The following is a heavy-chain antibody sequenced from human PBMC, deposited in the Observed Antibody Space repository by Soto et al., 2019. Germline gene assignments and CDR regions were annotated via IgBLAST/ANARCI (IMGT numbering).Heavy chain of an antibody. CDR1: GGSISSYY. J-gene: IGHJ6*02. D-gene: IGHD2-2*01. CDR2: IYYSGST. Sequence: SETLSLTCTVSGGSISSYYWSWIRQPPGKGLEWIGYIYYSGSTNYNPSLKSRVTISVDTSKNQFSLKLSSVTDADKAVYYCAREGCGSTSCYPPYYYYGMDVWGQGTTVTVYS. CDR3: AREGCGSTSCYPPYYYYGMDV. V-gene: IGHV4-59*01.